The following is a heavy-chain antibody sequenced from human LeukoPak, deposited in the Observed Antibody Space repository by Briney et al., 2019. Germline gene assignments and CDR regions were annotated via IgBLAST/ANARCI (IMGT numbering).Heavy chain of an antibody. D-gene: IGHD6-19*01. V-gene: IGHV4-31*01. CDR2: IYYSGST. CDR1: GGSISSGGYY. CDR3: ARGGVAAGENYFDY. Sequence: SQTLSLTCTVSGGSISSGGYYWSWIRQHPGKGLEWIGYIYYSGSTYYNPSLKSQVTISVDTSKNQFSLKLSSVTAADTAVYYCARGGVAAGENYFDYWGQGTLVTVSS. J-gene: IGHJ4*02.